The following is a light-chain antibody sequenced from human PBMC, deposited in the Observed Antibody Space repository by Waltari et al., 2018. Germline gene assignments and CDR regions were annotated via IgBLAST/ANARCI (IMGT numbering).Light chain of an antibody. Sequence: DIQLTQSPSFLSASVGDRVTIPCRASQGISNYLAWYQQKPGKAPKLLIYVASILESGVPSRFSGSGSGAEFTLTISSLQPEDFATYYCQQVDSYPITFGRGTRLEIK. CDR1: QGISNY. CDR2: VAS. V-gene: IGKV1-9*01. CDR3: QQVDSYPIT. J-gene: IGKJ5*01.